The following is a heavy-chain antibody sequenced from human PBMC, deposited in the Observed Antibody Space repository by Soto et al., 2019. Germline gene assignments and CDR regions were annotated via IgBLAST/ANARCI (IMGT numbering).Heavy chain of an antibody. CDR1: GFTFSSYA. D-gene: IGHD6-13*01. V-gene: IGHV3-23*01. J-gene: IGHJ3*02. CDR2: ISGSGGST. Sequence: PGGSLRLSCAASGFTFSSYAMSWVRQAPGKGLEWVSAISGSGGSTYYADSVKGRFTISRDNSKNTLYLQMNSLRAEDTAVYYCAKDFLGIAAADDLDAFDIWGQGTMVTVSS. CDR3: AKDFLGIAAADDLDAFDI.